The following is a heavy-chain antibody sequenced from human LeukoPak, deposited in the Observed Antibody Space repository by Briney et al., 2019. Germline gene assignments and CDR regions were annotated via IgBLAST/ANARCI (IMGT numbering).Heavy chain of an antibody. CDR3: ARASRDSSGYYFGSYYYYYMDV. V-gene: IGHV3-21*01. D-gene: IGHD3-22*01. CDR1: GFTFSSYS. Sequence: GGSLRLSCAASGFTFSSYSMNWVRQAPGKGLEWVSSISSSGSYISYADSVKGRFTISRDNAKNSLYLQMNSLRAEDTAVYYCARASRDSSGYYFGSYYYYYMDVWGKGTTVTISS. CDR2: ISSSGSYI. J-gene: IGHJ6*03.